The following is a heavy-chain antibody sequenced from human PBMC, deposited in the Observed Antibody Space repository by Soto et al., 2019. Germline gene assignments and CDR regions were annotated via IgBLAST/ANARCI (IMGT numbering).Heavy chain of an antibody. Sequence: SETLSLPCAVYGGSFNRYYWSCIPQPPGKGLEWIGEINHSGSTNYNPSLKSRVTISVDTSKNQFSLKLSSVTAADTAVYYCARVKGYSSSWFDPWGQGTLVTVSS. CDR1: GGSFNRYY. CDR2: INHSGST. D-gene: IGHD6-13*01. V-gene: IGHV4-34*01. CDR3: ARVKGYSSSWFDP. J-gene: IGHJ5*02.